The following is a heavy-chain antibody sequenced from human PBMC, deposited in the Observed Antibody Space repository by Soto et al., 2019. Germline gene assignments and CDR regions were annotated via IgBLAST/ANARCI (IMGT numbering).Heavy chain of an antibody. CDR2: ISSSSSYI. V-gene: IGHV3-21*01. Sequence: EVQLVESGGGLVQPGGSLRLSCAASGFTFSNHWMHWVRQAPGKGLVWVSSISSSSSYIYYADSVKGRFTISRDNAKNSLYLQMNSLRAEDTAVYYCARERYYDSSGYPGWFDPWGQGTLVTVSS. CDR3: ARERYYDSSGYPGWFDP. CDR1: GFTFSNHW. J-gene: IGHJ5*02. D-gene: IGHD3-22*01.